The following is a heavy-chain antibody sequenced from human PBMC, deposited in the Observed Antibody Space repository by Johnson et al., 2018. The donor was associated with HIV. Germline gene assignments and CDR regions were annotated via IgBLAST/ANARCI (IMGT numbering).Heavy chain of an antibody. Sequence: QVQLVESGGGLVQPGGSLRLSCAASGFTFSSYAMHWVRQAPGKGLEWVAVISYDGSNKYYADSVKGRFTISRDNSKNTLYLQMNSLRPEDTAVYYCAREHRGDKFWSGYYPDAFDIWGLGTMVTVSS. CDR1: GFTFSSYA. D-gene: IGHD3-3*01. CDR3: AREHRGDKFWSGYYPDAFDI. V-gene: IGHV3-30*04. J-gene: IGHJ3*02. CDR2: ISYDGSNK.